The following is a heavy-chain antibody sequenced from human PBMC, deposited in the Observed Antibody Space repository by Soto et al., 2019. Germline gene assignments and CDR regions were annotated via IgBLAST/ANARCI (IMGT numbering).Heavy chain of an antibody. CDR3: ARDSSSKTHRFDY. V-gene: IGHV1-3*01. Sequence: ASVKVSCKASGYAFTSYAMHWVRQAPGQRLEWMGWINAGNGNTKYSQKFQGRVTITRDTSASTAYMELSSLRSEDTAVYYCARDSSSKTHRFDYWGQGTLVTVS. J-gene: IGHJ4*02. CDR2: INAGNGNT. CDR1: GYAFTSYA. D-gene: IGHD6-13*01.